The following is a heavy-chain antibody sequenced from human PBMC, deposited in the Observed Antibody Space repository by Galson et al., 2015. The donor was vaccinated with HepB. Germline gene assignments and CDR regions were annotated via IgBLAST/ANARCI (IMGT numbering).Heavy chain of an antibody. V-gene: IGHV1-24*01. CDR2: FDPEDGET. Sequence: SVKVSCKVSGYTLTELSMHWVRQAPGKGLEWMGGFDPEDGETIYAQKFQGRVTMTEDTSTDTAYMELSSLRSEDTAVYYCATDLPNYDFWSGYPARLDVWGQGTTVTVSS. CDR1: GYTLTELS. J-gene: IGHJ6*02. CDR3: ATDLPNYDFWSGYPARLDV. D-gene: IGHD3-3*01.